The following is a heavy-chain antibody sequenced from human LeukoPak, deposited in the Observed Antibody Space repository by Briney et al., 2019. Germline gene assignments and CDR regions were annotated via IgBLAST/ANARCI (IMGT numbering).Heavy chain of an antibody. CDR2: ISIDGTSK. V-gene: IGHV3-30-3*01. Sequence: GGSLRLSCVVSGFTFTSYAMHWVRQAPGEGLEWVALISIDGTSKYFTDSVKGRFTISRDTSKNTLYLQMNSLRAEDTAMYYCATYGVDYYGMDVWGQGTTVTVSS. CDR1: GFTFTSYA. CDR3: ATYGVDYYGMDV. D-gene: IGHD4-17*01. J-gene: IGHJ6*02.